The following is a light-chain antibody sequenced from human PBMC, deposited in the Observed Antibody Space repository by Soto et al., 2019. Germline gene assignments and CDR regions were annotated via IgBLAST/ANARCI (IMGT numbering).Light chain of an antibody. CDR1: QGISSA. V-gene: IGKV1-13*02. CDR2: DAS. J-gene: IGKJ4*01. Sequence: AIQLTQSPSSLSASVGDRVTITCRASQGISSALAWYQHKPGRAPRLLIYDASSLQSGVPSRFRDSESGTDFTLTLSSQQPEDFATYYCQQFQSYALTFGGGTKLEIK. CDR3: QQFQSYALT.